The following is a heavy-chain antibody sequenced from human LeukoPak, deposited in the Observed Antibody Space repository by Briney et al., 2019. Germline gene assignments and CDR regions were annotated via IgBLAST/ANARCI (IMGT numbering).Heavy chain of an antibody. Sequence: SETLSLTCTVYGGSFSGYYWNWIRQPPGKGLEWIGEIIHSGSTNYNPSLKSRVTISVDTSKNQFSLKPSSVTAADTAVYFCARGTQQLYDWFDPWGQGTLVTVSS. J-gene: IGHJ5*02. CDR2: IIHSGST. CDR1: GGSFSGYY. D-gene: IGHD6-13*01. CDR3: ARGTQQLYDWFDP. V-gene: IGHV4-34*01.